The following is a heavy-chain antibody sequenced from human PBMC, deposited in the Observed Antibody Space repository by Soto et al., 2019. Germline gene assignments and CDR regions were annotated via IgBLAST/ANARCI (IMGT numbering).Heavy chain of an antibody. CDR1: VYTFASYG. J-gene: IGHJ6*02. V-gene: IGHV1-18*01. CDR3: ARDLYPDGMDA. CDR2: ISAYNGNT. Sequence: XSVKVSCKASVYTFASYGISWVRQAPGQGLEWMGWISAYNGNTNYAQKLQGRVTMTTDTSTSTAYMELRSLRSDDTAVYYCARDLYPDGMDAWGHGTTVTVSS.